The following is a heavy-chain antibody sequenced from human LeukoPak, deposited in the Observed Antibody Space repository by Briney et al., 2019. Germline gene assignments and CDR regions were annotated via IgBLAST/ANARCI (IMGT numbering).Heavy chain of an antibody. CDR2: ISYDGSNK. V-gene: IGHV3-30*18. D-gene: IGHD3-22*01. CDR3: AKEGYYYDSSSYNYYYGMVV. CDR1: GFTFSSYG. Sequence: GGSLRLSCAASGFTFSSYGMHWVRQAPGKGLEWVAVISYDGSNKYYADSVKGRFTISRDNSKNTLYLQMNSLRAEDTAVYYCAKEGYYYDSSSYNYYYGMVVWGQGTTVTVSS. J-gene: IGHJ6*02.